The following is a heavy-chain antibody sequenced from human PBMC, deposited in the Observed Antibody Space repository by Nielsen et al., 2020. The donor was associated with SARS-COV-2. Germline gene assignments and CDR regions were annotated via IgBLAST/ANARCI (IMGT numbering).Heavy chain of an antibody. V-gene: IGHV4-59*12. CDR3: ARGSFRGSPTAY. J-gene: IGHJ4*02. CDR1: GGSISSYY. Sequence: SETLSLTCTVSGGSISSYYWSWIRQPPGKGLEWIGYIYYSGSTNYNPSLKSRVTISVDTSKNQFSLKLSSVTAADTAVYYCARGSFRGSPTAYWGQGTLVTVSS. CDR2: IYYSGST. D-gene: IGHD1-26*01.